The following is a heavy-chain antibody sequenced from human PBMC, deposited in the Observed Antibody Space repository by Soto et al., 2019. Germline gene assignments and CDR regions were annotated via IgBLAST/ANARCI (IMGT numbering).Heavy chain of an antibody. CDR3: ARDRCSSTSCYTLRNTFDI. D-gene: IGHD2-2*02. CDR1: GFTFSSYS. J-gene: IGHJ3*02. Sequence: EVQLVESGGGLVKPGGSLGLSCAASGFTFSSYSMNWVRQAPGKGLEWVSSISSSSSYIYYADSVKGRFTISRDNAKNSLYLQMNSLRAEDTAVYYCARDRCSSTSCYTLRNTFDIWGQGTMVTVSS. CDR2: ISSSSSYI. V-gene: IGHV3-21*01.